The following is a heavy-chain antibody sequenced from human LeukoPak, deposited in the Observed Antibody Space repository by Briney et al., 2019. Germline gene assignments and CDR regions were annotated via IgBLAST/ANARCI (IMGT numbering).Heavy chain of an antibody. CDR2: IYYSGST. Sequence: SETLSLTCTVSGGSISSGDYYWSWIRQPPGKGLEWIGYIYYSGSTYYNPSLKSRVTIPVDTSKNQFSLKLSSVTAADTAVYYCARATSAARYYYYYMDVWGKGTTVTVSS. CDR1: GGSISSGDYY. J-gene: IGHJ6*03. CDR3: ARATSAARYYYYYMDV. D-gene: IGHD2-2*01. V-gene: IGHV4-30-4*08.